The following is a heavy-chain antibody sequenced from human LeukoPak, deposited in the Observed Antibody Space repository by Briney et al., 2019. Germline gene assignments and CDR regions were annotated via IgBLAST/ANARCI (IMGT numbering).Heavy chain of an antibody. J-gene: IGHJ4*02. V-gene: IGHV1-2*02. D-gene: IGHD3-10*01. CDR1: GYTFTGYY. CDR2: INPNSGGT. Sequence: ASVKVSCKASGYTFTGYYMHWVRQAPGQGLEWMGWINPNSGGTNYAQKFQGRVTMTRDTSISTAYMELSRLRSDDTAVYYCARRMYGSGSPPLYYWGQGTLVTVSS. CDR3: ARRMYGSGSPPLYY.